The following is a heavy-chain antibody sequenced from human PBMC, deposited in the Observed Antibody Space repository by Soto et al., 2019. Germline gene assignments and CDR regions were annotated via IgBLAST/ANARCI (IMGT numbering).Heavy chain of an antibody. CDR2: ISAYNGNT. CDR3: ARDNRTVFLWLAEFYFYS. Sequence: ASVKVSCKASGYTFTSYGISWVRQAPGQGLEWMGWISAYNGNTNYAQKLQGRVTMTTDTSTSTAYMELRSLRSDDTAVYYCARDNRTVFLWLAEFYFYSWGQGDVLTISS. D-gene: IGHD3-10*01. J-gene: IGHJ4*02. CDR1: GYTFTSYG. V-gene: IGHV1-18*01.